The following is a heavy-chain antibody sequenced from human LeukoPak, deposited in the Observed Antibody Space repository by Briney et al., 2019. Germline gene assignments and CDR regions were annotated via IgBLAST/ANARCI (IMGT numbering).Heavy chain of an antibody. V-gene: IGHV4-4*07. CDR3: ARGNHDSSGYHALDY. J-gene: IGHJ4*02. Sequence: PSETLSLTCTVSDASVTTYSWSWLRQPAGKGLEWIGRVYSSGATKYNPSLKSRVTISADTSKNQFSLKLPSVTAADTAVYYCARGNHDSSGYHALDYWGQGTLVTVSS. CDR1: DASVTTYS. CDR2: VYSSGAT. D-gene: IGHD3-22*01.